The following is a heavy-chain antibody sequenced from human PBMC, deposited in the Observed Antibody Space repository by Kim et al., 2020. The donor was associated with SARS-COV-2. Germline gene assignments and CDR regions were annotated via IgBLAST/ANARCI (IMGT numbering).Heavy chain of an antibody. Sequence: SETLSLTCTVSGGSISSGGYYWSWIRQHPGKGLEWIGYNYYSGSTYYNPSLKSRVTISVDTSKNQYSLKLSSVTAADTAVYYCARVVTIFGVVTTIDYWGQGTLVTVSS. CDR1: GGSISSGGYY. CDR3: ARVVTIFGVVTTIDY. V-gene: IGHV4-31*03. J-gene: IGHJ4*02. D-gene: IGHD3-3*01. CDR2: NYYSGST.